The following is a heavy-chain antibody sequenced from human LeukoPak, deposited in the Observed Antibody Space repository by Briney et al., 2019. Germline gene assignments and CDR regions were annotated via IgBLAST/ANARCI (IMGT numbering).Heavy chain of an antibody. D-gene: IGHD6-13*01. CDR1: GYSFTNYW. CDR2: IYPGDSNT. Sequence: GESLKISCKGSGYSFTNYWIGWVRQMPGKGLEWMGMIYPGDSNTRYSPSFQGQVTISADKSISTAYLQWSSLKASDTAMYYCARLAISSIWSVYFDYWGQGTLVTVSS. CDR3: ARLAISSIWSVYFDY. J-gene: IGHJ4*02. V-gene: IGHV5-51*01.